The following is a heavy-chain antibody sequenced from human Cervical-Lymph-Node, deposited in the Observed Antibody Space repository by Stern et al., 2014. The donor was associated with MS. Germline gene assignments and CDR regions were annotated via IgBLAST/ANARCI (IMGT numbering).Heavy chain of an antibody. CDR2: ISPMFGTA. CDR1: GGSFSNYA. CDR3: AREDRPMLPVFAY. J-gene: IGHJ4*02. D-gene: IGHD3-10*02. Sequence: VQLEESGAEVKKPGSSVTVSCKASGGSFSNYAMNWGRQAPGQGLEWSGAISPMFGTANYAQRFQGRVTITADESTTTVYLELRTLRSEDTAVYYCAREDRPMLPVFAYWGQGTLVTVSS. V-gene: IGHV1-69*01.